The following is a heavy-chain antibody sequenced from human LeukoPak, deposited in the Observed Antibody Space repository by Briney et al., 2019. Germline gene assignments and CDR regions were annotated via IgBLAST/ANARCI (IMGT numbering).Heavy chain of an antibody. D-gene: IGHD3-10*01. Sequence: PGGSLRLSCAASGFTFSSYAMSWVRQAPGKGLEWVSAISGSGGSTYYADSVKGRFTISRDNSKNTLYLQMSSLRAEDTAVYYCAKDAITMVRGVITLTHYYYGMDVWGQGTTVTVSS. V-gene: IGHV3-23*01. J-gene: IGHJ6*02. CDR2: ISGSGGST. CDR1: GFTFSSYA. CDR3: AKDAITMVRGVITLTHYYYGMDV.